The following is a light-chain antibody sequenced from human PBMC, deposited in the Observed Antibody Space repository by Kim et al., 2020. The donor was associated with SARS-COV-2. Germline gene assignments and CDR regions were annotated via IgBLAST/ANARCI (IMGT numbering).Light chain of an antibody. Sequence: TQSPGTLSLSPGDRATLSCRASRTVFARNLIWYQQKPGQAPRVLIYGASTRATGVPDRFSGSGSGTDFTLTITRLEPDDFAVYYCQQFGPSLWTFGQGTKVDIK. V-gene: IGKV3-20*01. CDR2: GAS. J-gene: IGKJ1*01. CDR3: QQFGPSLWT. CDR1: RTVFARN.